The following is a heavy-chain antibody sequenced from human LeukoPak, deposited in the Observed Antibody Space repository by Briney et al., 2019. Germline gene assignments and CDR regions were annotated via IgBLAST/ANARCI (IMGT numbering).Heavy chain of an antibody. D-gene: IGHD1-1*01. CDR1: GFTFSSYG. V-gene: IGHV3-30*02. CDR3: AKDTTRHGDNWFDP. Sequence: PGGSLRLSCAASGFTFSSYGMRWVRQAPGKGLEWVAFIRYDGSNKYYADSVKGRFTISRDNSKNTLYLQMNSLRAEDTAVYYCAKDTTRHGDNWFDPWGQGTLATVSS. J-gene: IGHJ5*02. CDR2: IRYDGSNK.